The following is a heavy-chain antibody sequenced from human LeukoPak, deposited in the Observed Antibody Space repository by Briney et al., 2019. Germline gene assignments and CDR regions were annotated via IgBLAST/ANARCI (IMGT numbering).Heavy chain of an antibody. CDR3: ATYKYDYVWGNQHFDY. V-gene: IGHV4-39*07. J-gene: IGHJ4*02. CDR1: NASISSNTYY. CDR2: INYRGST. Sequence: SETLSLTCTVSNASISSNTYYRAWIRQPPGKGLEYIGSINYRGSTYYNPSLKSRVTSSVDTSENQFSLKLNSVTAADTAVYYCATYKYDYVWGNQHFDYWGQGTLVAVSS. D-gene: IGHD3-16*01.